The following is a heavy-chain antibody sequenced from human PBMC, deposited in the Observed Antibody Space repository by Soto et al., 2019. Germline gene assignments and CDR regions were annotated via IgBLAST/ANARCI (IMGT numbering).Heavy chain of an antibody. CDR2: IWYDGSNK. V-gene: IGHV3-33*01. Sequence: QVQLVESVGGVVQPGRSLRLSCAASGFTFSSYGMHWVRQAPGKGLEWVAVIWYDGSNKYYADSVKGRFTISRDNSKNTLYLQMNSLIAEDTAVYYCARENGYYDFWSGAFDYWGQGTLVTVSS. CDR1: GFTFSSYG. CDR3: ARENGYYDFWSGAFDY. J-gene: IGHJ4*02. D-gene: IGHD3-3*01.